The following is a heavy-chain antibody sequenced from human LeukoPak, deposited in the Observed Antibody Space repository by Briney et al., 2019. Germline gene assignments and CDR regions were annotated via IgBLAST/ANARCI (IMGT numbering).Heavy chain of an antibody. CDR3: ARDPDYYDSSGYASYFDY. J-gene: IGHJ4*02. Sequence: GGSLRLSCAASGFTFSSHSMNWVRQAPGKGLEWVSYISSSSSTIYYADSVKGRFTISRDNAKNSLYLQMNSLRAEDTAVYYCARDPDYYDSSGYASYFDYWGQGTLVTVSS. CDR1: GFTFSSHS. CDR2: ISSSSSTI. D-gene: IGHD3-22*01. V-gene: IGHV3-48*04.